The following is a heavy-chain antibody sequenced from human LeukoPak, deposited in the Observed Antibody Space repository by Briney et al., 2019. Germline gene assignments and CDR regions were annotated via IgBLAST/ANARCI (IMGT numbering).Heavy chain of an antibody. Sequence: PSETLSLTCTVSGGSISSYYWSWIRHPPREGLEWIGYIYYSGSTNYNPSPKSRVTISVDTSKNQFSLKLSSVTAADTAVYYCARDRDGYNSPSYFDYWGQGTLVTVSS. V-gene: IGHV4-59*01. CDR1: GGSISSYY. D-gene: IGHD5-24*01. CDR2: IYYSGST. CDR3: ARDRDGYNSPSYFDY. J-gene: IGHJ4*02.